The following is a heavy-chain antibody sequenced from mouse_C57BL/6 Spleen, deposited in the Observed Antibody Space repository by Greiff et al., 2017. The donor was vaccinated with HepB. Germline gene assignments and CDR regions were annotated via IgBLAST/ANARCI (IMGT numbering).Heavy chain of an antibody. Sequence: DVQLVESGPGLVKPSQSLSLTCSVTGYSITSGYYWNWIRQFPGNKLEWMGYISYDGSNNYNPSLKNRISITRDTSKNQFFLKLNSVTTEDTATYYCARRSSGYGFDYWGQGTTLTVSS. J-gene: IGHJ2*01. D-gene: IGHD3-2*02. CDR1: GYSITSGYY. CDR2: ISYDGSN. V-gene: IGHV3-6*01. CDR3: ARRSSGYGFDY.